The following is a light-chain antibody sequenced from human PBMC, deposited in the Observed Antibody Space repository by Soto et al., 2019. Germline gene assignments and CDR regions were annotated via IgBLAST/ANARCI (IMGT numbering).Light chain of an antibody. CDR3: SSYTSGGNYV. Sequence: QSALTQPASVSGSPGQSIAISCTGTSSDVGGYNCVSWYQQHPGKAPKLMIFDVTNRPSGVSNRFSGSKSGNTASLTISGLQAEDEADYSCSSYTSGGNYVFGTGTKLTVL. V-gene: IGLV2-14*01. CDR1: SSDVGGYNC. CDR2: DVT. J-gene: IGLJ1*01.